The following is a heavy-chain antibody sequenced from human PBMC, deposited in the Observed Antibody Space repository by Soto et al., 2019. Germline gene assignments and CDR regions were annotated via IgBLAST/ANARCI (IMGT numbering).Heavy chain of an antibody. D-gene: IGHD2-21*02. CDR1: GGSISSYY. J-gene: IGHJ4*02. CDR2: IYYSGST. CDR3: ASCGGDCYSPIFDY. Sequence: QVQLQESGPGLVKPSETLSLTCTVSGGSISSYYWSWIRQPPGKGLEWIGYIYYSGSTNYNPTLNSRVTISVDTSRNQFSLKLSSVTAADTAVYYCASCGGDCYSPIFDYWGQGTLVTVSS. V-gene: IGHV4-59*01.